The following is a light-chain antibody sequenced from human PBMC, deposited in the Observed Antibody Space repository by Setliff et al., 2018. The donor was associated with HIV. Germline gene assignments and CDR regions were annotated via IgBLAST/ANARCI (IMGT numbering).Light chain of an antibody. CDR2: WAS. CDR1: QSVLYSSNNKNY. CDR3: QQYYSTPPA. J-gene: IGKJ1*01. V-gene: IGKV4-1*01. Sequence: DIVMTQSPDSLAVSLGERATINCKSGQSVLYSSNNKNYLAWYQQKPGQPPKLLIYWASTRESGVPDRFSGSGSGTDFTLTISSLQAEDVAVYYCQQYYSTPPAFGQGTQVDIK.